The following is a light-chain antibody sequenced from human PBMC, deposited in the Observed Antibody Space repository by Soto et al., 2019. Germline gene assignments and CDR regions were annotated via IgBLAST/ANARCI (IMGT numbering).Light chain of an antibody. J-gene: IGKJ4*01. CDR3: QENGSARGLT. CDR1: QSVSSY. CDR2: DTS. V-gene: IGKV3-11*02. Sequence: VWTQYPATLSLSPGVRATLSFRASQSVSSYLAWYQHKPGQAPMLLIYDTSIRAVGIPARFSVSGSVRDFTRTTSSLQPDDFPVYYFQENGSARGLTVGAGTKVDI.